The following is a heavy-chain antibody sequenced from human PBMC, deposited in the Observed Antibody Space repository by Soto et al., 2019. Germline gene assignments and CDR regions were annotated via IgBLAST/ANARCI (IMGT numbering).Heavy chain of an antibody. CDR3: ARDAISMVRGTNNWFDP. Sequence: GGSLRLSCAASGFTFSSYAVSWVRQAPGKGLEWVSGISASGVSTYYAHSVKGRFTISRDNSKNTLYLQMNRLRADDTAVYYCARDAISMVRGTNNWFDPWGQGTLVTVSS. D-gene: IGHD3-10*01. CDR1: GFTFSSYA. J-gene: IGHJ5*02. V-gene: IGHV3-23*01. CDR2: ISASGVST.